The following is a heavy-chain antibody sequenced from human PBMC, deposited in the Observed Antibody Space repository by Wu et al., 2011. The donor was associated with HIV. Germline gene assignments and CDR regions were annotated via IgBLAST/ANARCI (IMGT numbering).Heavy chain of an antibody. D-gene: IGHD2-15*01. CDR3: AREISGGVALWFDP. CDR2: INPNSGAT. CDR1: GYTFTGYY. Sequence: QVQLVQSGAEVKKPGASVKVSCKASGYTFTGYYIHWVRQAPGQGLEWMGWINPNSGATNYAQKFQGRVTMTRDTSISTAYMELSRLTSDDTAVYYCAREISGGVALWFDPVGPGNPGRPSPQ. J-gene: IGHJ5*02. V-gene: IGHV1-2*02.